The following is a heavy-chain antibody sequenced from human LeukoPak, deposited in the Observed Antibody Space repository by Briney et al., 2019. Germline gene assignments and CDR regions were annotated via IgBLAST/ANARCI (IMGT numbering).Heavy chain of an antibody. CDR3: ARAPSVRGGPGVY. CDR1: GGTFSSYA. D-gene: IGHD3-10*01. Sequence: SVKVSCKAFGGTFSSYAISWVRQAPGQGLEWMGGIIPIFGTANYAQKFQGRVTITTDESTSTAYMELSSLRSEDTAMYYCARAPSVRGGPGVYWGQGTLVTVSS. J-gene: IGHJ4*02. V-gene: IGHV1-69*05. CDR2: IIPIFGTA.